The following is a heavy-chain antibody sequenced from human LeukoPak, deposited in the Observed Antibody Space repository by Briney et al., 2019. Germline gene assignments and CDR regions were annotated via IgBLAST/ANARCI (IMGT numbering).Heavy chain of an antibody. Sequence: PSETLSLTCAVYGGSFSGYYWSWIRQPPGKGLEWIGEINHSGSTNYNPSLKSRVTISVDTSKNQFSLKLSSVTAADTAVYYCARDPLRPYYYGSGSYKWGQGTLVTVSS. CDR3: ARDPLRPYYYGSGSYK. D-gene: IGHD3-10*01. V-gene: IGHV4-34*01. CDR1: GGSFSGYY. CDR2: INHSGST. J-gene: IGHJ4*02.